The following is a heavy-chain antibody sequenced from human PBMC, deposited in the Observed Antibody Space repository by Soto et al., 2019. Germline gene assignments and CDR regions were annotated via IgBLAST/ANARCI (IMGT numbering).Heavy chain of an antibody. Sequence: ASVQVSCKASGCTCTNDYLQWVRQAPGQGLEWMGVIRPDGGHTTYSQKFQDRVTMTRDTFTSTIYMELSSLRSEDTAVYHCARGDNDYWGQGTLVTVSS. V-gene: IGHV1-46*01. J-gene: IGHJ4*02. CDR2: IRPDGGHT. CDR1: GCTCTNDY. CDR3: ARGDNDY.